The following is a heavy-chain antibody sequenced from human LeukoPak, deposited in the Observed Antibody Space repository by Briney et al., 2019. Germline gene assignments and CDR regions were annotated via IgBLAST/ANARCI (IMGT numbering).Heavy chain of an antibody. D-gene: IGHD3-9*01. CDR2: IYYSGST. CDR3: ARALRPPLVTGWFEP. J-gene: IGHJ5*02. Sequence: SETLSLTCTVSGDSINSYYWTWIRQPPGKGLEWIGYIYYSGSTNYNPSLKSRVTISVDTSKNQFSLRLTSVTAADTAVYYCARALRPPLVTGWFEPWGQGTLV. V-gene: IGHV4-59*01. CDR1: GDSINSYY.